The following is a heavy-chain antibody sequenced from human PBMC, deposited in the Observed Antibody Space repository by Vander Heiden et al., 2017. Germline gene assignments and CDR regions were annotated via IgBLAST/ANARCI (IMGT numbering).Heavy chain of an antibody. D-gene: IGHD1-1*01. CDR3: AREIWNPDS. CDR2: IKTDGTKD. Sequence: EVQLVASVGGLVQPGGSLSLSCVASGFTFSDYWMSWVRQAPGKGLEWVANIKTDGTKDDYVDSVKGRFTISRDNPKNSLYLEMNSLRVEDTAIYYCAREIWNPDSWGQGTLVTVSS. V-gene: IGHV3-7*01. J-gene: IGHJ4*02. CDR1: GFTFSDYW.